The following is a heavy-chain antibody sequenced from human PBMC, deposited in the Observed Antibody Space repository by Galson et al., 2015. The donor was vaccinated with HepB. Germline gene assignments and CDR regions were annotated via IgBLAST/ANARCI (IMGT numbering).Heavy chain of an antibody. CDR3: ARDGDASASYWYFDL. Sequence: SLRLSCAASGFTLRNHGLHWARQAPGKGLEWVALIWSDERSKDYADSVQGRFTISRDTSQNTLFLQMNSLGAEDTALYYCARDGDASASYWYFDLWGRGTLVTVSS. CDR1: GFTLRNHG. J-gene: IGHJ2*01. V-gene: IGHV3-33*01. D-gene: IGHD2-8*01. CDR2: IWSDERSK.